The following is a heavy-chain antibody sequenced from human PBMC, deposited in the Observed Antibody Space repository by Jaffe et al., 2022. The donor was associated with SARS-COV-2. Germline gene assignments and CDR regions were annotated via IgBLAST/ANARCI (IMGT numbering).Heavy chain of an antibody. Sequence: EVQLVQSAVEMRKPGECLKISCQVSGYDFSSYWIAWVRQTPGKGLEWMGLIYPGDSDTRYSPSFQGQVTISVDKSISATYLQWSSLRASDAAIYYCARRRGSEDLGYFDYWGQGTLVTVSS. CDR2: IYPGDSDT. CDR3: ARRRGSEDLGYFDY. J-gene: IGHJ4*02. CDR1: GYDFSSYW. D-gene: IGHD1-26*01. V-gene: IGHV5-51*01.